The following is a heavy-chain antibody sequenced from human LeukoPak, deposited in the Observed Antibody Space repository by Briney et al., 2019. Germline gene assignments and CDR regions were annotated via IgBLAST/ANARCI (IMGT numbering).Heavy chain of an antibody. D-gene: IGHD6-6*01. CDR3: ARGDSSSWVNWFDP. Sequence: PSETLSLTCAVYGGSFSDYYWTWIRQSPGKGLEWIGEIKHSGSTNYNPSLKSRVTISVDTSKNQFSLKLSSVTAADTAVYYCARGDSSSWVNWFDPWGQGTLVTVSS. CDR2: IKHSGST. J-gene: IGHJ5*02. V-gene: IGHV4-34*01. CDR1: GGSFSDYY.